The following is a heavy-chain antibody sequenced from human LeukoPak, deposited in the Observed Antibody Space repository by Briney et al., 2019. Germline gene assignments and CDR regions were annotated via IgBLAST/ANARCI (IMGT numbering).Heavy chain of an antibody. D-gene: IGHD6-19*01. J-gene: IGHJ4*02. CDR2: IYTSGST. V-gene: IGHV4-4*07. CDR1: GGSISSYY. CDR3: ARQKYSSGWQRFDY. Sequence: SETLSLTCTVSGGSISSYYWSWIRQPAGKGLEWIGRIYTSGSTNYNPSLKSRVTMSVDTSKNQFSLKLSSVTAADTAVYYCARQKYSSGWQRFDYWGQGTLVTVSS.